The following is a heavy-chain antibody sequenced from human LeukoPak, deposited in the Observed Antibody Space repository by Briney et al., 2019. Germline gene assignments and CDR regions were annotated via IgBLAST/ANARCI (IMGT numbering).Heavy chain of an antibody. CDR2: IYYSGST. CDR1: GGSISSYY. CDR3: ARDGSVAGTRRFNWFDP. Sequence: SETLSLTCTVSGGSISSYYWSWIRQPPGKGLEWIGYIYYSGSTNYNPSLKSRVTISVDTSKNQFSLKLSPVTAADTAVYYCARDGSVAGTRRFNWFDPWGQGTLVTVSS. D-gene: IGHD6-19*01. V-gene: IGHV4-59*01. J-gene: IGHJ5*02.